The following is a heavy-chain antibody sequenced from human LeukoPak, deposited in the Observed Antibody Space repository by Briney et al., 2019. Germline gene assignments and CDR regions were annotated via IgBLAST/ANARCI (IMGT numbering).Heavy chain of an antibody. D-gene: IGHD1-26*01. Sequence: GWTLRLSCAASGFTFGSYDMSWVRQAPGKGLEWVSAISGSGGSTYYADSVKGRFTISRDNAKNTLYLQMNSLRAEDTAVYYCARVGDSGSYYYYYYYYMDVWGKGTTVTVSS. CDR1: GFTFGSYD. J-gene: IGHJ6*03. V-gene: IGHV3-23*01. CDR3: ARVGDSGSYYYYYYYYMDV. CDR2: ISGSGGST.